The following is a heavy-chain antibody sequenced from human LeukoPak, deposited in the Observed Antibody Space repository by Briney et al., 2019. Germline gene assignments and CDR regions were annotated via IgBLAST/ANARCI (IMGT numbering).Heavy chain of an antibody. J-gene: IGHJ4*02. CDR2: ISGVDGKT. CDR3: AKGGSGWSYLDY. V-gene: IGHV3-23*01. CDR1: GFTFSSYA. Sequence: PGGSLRLSCAASGFTFSSYARNWVRQAPGKGPEWVLGISGVDGKTYYADSVKGRFTISSDSSKNTLYLQMNSLRAEDTAVYYCAKGGSGWSYLDYWGQGALVTVSS. D-gene: IGHD6-19*01.